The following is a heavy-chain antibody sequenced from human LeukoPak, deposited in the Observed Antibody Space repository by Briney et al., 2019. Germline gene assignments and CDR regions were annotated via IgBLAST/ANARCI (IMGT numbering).Heavy chain of an antibody. CDR1: GFTFSSYS. Sequence: GGSLRLSCAASGFTFSSYSMNWVRQAPGKGLEWVSYISSSSRTIYYADSVKGRFTISRDNAKSSLYLQMNSLRGEDTAVYYCADGDFDYWGQGTLVTVSP. CDR3: ADGDFDY. CDR2: ISSSSRTI. J-gene: IGHJ4*02. D-gene: IGHD4-17*01. V-gene: IGHV3-48*01.